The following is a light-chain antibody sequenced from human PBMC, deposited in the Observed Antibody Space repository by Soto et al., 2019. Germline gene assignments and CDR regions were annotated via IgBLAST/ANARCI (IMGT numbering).Light chain of an antibody. J-gene: IGKJ4*01. V-gene: IGKV3-20*01. CDR1: QSINNNY. Sequence: EIVLTQSPGTLSWSPGERATLSCRARQSINNNYLAWYQQKPGQAPRLLIYGASSRATGIPDRFSGSGSGTDFTLTISRLEPEDFAVYHCQQYGGSPPTFGGGTKVEIK. CDR3: QQYGGSPPT. CDR2: GAS.